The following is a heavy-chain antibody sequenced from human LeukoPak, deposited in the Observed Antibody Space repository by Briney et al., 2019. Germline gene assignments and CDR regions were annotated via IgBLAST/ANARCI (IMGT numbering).Heavy chain of an antibody. J-gene: IGHJ2*01. CDR3: ARTRGRGYYYGSPNWYFDL. D-gene: IGHD3-10*01. CDR1: GFTFRIYW. V-gene: IGHV3-7*01. Sequence: GGSLRLPFAASGFTFRIYWMSGVPGAPGRGWEGGANIKQVESQKYYVDSVKGRFTISRDNAKNSLYLQMNSLRAEDTAVYYCARTRGRGYYYGSPNWYFDLWGRGTLVTVSS. CDR2: IKQVESQK.